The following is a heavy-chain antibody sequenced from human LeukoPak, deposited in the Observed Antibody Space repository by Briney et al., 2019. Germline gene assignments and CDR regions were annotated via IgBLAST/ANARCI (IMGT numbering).Heavy chain of an antibody. V-gene: IGHV5-51*01. CDR1: GYSFTSYW. CDR3: ARHRERYYYDSGGSHAFDI. D-gene: IGHD3-22*01. J-gene: IGHJ3*02. CDR2: IYPGDSDT. Sequence: GESLKISCKGSGYSFTSYWIGWVRQMPGKGLEWMGIIYPGDSDTRYSPSLQGQVTISADKSISTAYLQWSSLKASDTAMYYCARHRERYYYDSGGSHAFDIWGQGTMVTVSS.